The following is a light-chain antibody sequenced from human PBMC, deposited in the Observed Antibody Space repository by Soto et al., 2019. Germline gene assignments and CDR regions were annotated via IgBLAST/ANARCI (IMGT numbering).Light chain of an antibody. V-gene: IGKV1-5*03. CDR1: QTISIW. J-gene: IGKJ4*01. CDR3: QQYNTYPLT. Sequence: DIQMTQSPSTLSASVGDRVTITCRASQTISIWLAWYQQKPGKAPNLLIYKASSLESGVPSRFSGSGSWTEFTLTIRSLQPDDFATYYCQQYNTYPLTFGGGTKVEI. CDR2: KAS.